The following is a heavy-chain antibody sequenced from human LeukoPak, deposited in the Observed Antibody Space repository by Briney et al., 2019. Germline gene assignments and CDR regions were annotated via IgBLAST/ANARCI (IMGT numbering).Heavy chain of an antibody. CDR1: GGSISSSSYY. CDR2: IYYSGST. Sequence: PSETLSLTCTVSGGSISSSSYYWGWIRQPPGKGLEWIGSIYYSGSTYYNPSLKSRVTISVDTTKDQFSLKLSSVTAADTAVYYCARHLGFRYGVYDLGRTGWFGPWAREPWSPSPQ. CDR3: ARHLGFRYGVYDLGRTGWFGP. V-gene: IGHV4-39*01. D-gene: IGHD5/OR15-5a*01. J-gene: IGHJ5*02.